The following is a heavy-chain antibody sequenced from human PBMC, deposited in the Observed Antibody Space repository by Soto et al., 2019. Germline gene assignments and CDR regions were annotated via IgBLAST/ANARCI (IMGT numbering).Heavy chain of an antibody. Sequence: GASVKVSCKASGYTFSNYYMHWVRQAPGQGLEWMGGINPNGDTTYYAQKFLGRLTVTRDTSTSTVYMELSSLRSEDTVVYYCAREGATAAKMFDYWGQGTLVTVSS. CDR1: GYTFSNYY. J-gene: IGHJ4*02. CDR3: AREGATAAKMFDY. V-gene: IGHV1-46*01. CDR2: INPNGDTT. D-gene: IGHD2-2*01.